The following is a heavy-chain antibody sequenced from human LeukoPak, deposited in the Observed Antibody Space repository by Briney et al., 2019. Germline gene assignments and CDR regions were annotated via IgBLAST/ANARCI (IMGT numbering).Heavy chain of an antibody. V-gene: IGHV5-51*01. CDR3: ATSESQTRFDY. CDR2: IYPGDSDT. D-gene: IGHD1/OR15-1a*01. CDR1: GYTFTNYW. J-gene: IGHJ4*02. Sequence: GESLQISCRVSGYTFTNYWIAWMRQMPGKGLEWMGIIYPGDSDTRYSPSFQGQVTISADISINTAYLQWSSLKASDTAMYYCATSESQTRFDYWGQGTLVTVSS.